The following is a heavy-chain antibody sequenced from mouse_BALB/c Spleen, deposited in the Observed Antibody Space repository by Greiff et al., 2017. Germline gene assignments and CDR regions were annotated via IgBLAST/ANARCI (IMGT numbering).Heavy chain of an antibody. V-gene: IGHV3-2*02. J-gene: IGHJ3*01. CDR2: ISYSGST. Sequence: VQLKQSGPGLVKPSQSLSLTCTVTGYSITSDYAWNWIRQFPGNKLEWMGYISYSGSTSYNPSLKSRISITRDTSKNQFFLQLNSVTTEDTATYYCASQKGRGFAYWGQGTLVTVSA. CDR3: ASQKGRGFAY. CDR1: GYSITSDYA.